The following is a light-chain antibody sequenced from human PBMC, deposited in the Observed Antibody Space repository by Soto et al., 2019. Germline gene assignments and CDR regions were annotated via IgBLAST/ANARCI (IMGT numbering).Light chain of an antibody. CDR3: AAWDDSLNGPRYV. CDR2: SNN. J-gene: IGLJ1*01. V-gene: IGLV1-44*01. CDR1: SSNIGSNT. Sequence: QAVVTQPPSASGTPGQRVTISCSGSSSNIGSNTVNWYQQLPGTAPKLLIYSNNQRPSGVPDRFSGSKSGTSASLAISGLQSEDEADYYCAAWDDSLNGPRYVFGTGTKVTVL.